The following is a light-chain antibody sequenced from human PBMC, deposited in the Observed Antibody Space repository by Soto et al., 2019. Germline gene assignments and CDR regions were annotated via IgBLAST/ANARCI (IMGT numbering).Light chain of an antibody. V-gene: IGKV1-8*01. CDR3: QQRSNWPIT. J-gene: IGKJ5*01. CDR1: QGISSY. Sequence: AIRMTQSPSSFSASTGDRVSITCRASQGISSYLAWYQQKPGKAPKLLIYAASTLQRGVPSRFSGSGSGTDFTLTISCLQSEDFAVYYCQQRSNWPITCGQGTRLEIK. CDR2: AAS.